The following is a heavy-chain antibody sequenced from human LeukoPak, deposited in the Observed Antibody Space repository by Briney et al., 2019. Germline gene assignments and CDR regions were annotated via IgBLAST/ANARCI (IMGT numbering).Heavy chain of an antibody. D-gene: IGHD2/OR15-2a*01. CDR1: GFTFDDYA. Sequence: GGSLRLSCAASGFTFDDYAMHLVREAPGKGLEWVSGISWNSGSIGYADSVKGRFTISRDNAKNSLYLQMNSLRAEDTALYYCAKGGPLLSPFDYWGQGTLATVSS. CDR2: ISWNSGSI. CDR3: AKGGPLLSPFDY. V-gene: IGHV3-9*01. J-gene: IGHJ4*02.